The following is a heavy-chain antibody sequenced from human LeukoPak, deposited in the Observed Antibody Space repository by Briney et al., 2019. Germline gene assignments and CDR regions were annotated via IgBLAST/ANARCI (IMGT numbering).Heavy chain of an antibody. CDR1: GGSISSSSYY. Sequence: SETLSLTCTVSGGSISSSSYYWGWIRQPPGKGLEWIGSIYYSGSTYYNPSLKSRVTISVDTSKNQFSLKLSSVTAADTAVYYCASCVLRFSEWLLYFDYWGQGTLVTVSS. CDR3: ASCVLRFSEWLLYFDY. V-gene: IGHV4-39*01. D-gene: IGHD3-3*01. CDR2: IYYSGST. J-gene: IGHJ4*02.